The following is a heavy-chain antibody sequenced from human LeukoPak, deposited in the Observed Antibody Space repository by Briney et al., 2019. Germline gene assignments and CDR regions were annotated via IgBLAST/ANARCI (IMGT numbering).Heavy chain of an antibody. CDR3: ARQLEQRYYYYMDV. V-gene: IGHV1-69*01. J-gene: IGHJ6*03. D-gene: IGHD1/OR15-1a*01. CDR1: GGTFSSYA. CDR2: IIPIFATT. Sequence: SVKVSCKASGGTFSSYAISWVRQAPGQGLEWMGGIIPIFATTNFAQKFQGRVTITADESTSTAYMELSSLRSEDTAVYYCARQLEQRYYYYMDVWGKGTTVTVSS.